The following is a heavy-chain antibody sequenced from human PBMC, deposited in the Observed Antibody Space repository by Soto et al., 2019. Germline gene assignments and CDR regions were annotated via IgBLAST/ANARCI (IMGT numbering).Heavy chain of an antibody. CDR3: TADPYSSYDWDYYYYYYMDV. CDR1: GFTFSNAW. V-gene: IGHV3-15*01. CDR2: IKSKTDGGTT. Sequence: GGSLRLSCAASGFTFSNAWMSWVRQAPGKGLEWVGRIKSKTDGGTTDYAAPVKGRFTTSRDDSKNTLYLQINSMKTDDDAAYYCTADPYSSYDWDYYYYYYMDVWGKGTTVTVSS. D-gene: IGHD5-12*01. J-gene: IGHJ6*03.